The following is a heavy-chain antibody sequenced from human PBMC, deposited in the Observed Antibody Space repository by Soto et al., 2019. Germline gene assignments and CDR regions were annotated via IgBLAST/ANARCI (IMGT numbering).Heavy chain of an antibody. CDR2: IYYSGST. D-gene: IGHD3-10*01. Sequence: PSETLSLTCTVSGGSISSYYWSWIRQPPGKGLEWIGYIYYSGSTNYNPSLKSRVTISVDTSKNQFSLKLSSVTAADTAVYYCARGNFGGGYWFDPWGQGTLVTVSS. CDR3: ARGNFGGGYWFDP. J-gene: IGHJ5*02. V-gene: IGHV4-59*01. CDR1: GGSISSYY.